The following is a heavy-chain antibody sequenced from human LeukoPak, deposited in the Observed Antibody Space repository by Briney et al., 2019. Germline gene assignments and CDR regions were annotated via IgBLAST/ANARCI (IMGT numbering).Heavy chain of an antibody. Sequence: GVSLRLSCAATGFTNISYSMNWVRQAPGKGLEWVSSISSSSSYIYYADSVKGRFTISRDNAKNSLYLQMNSLRAEDTAVYYCARDPLKRAFDIWGQGTMVTVSS. V-gene: IGHV3-21*01. J-gene: IGHJ3*02. CDR3: ARDPLKRAFDI. CDR1: GFTNISYS. CDR2: ISSSSSYI.